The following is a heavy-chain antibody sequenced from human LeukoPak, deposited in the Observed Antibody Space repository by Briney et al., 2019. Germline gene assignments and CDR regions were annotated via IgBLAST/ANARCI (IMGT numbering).Heavy chain of an antibody. V-gene: IGHV3-23*01. CDR2: ISGSGGST. J-gene: IGHJ4*02. Sequence: GGSLRLSCAASGFTFSSYAMSWVRQAPGKGLEWVSAISGSGGSTYYADSVKGRFTISRDNSKKTLYLQMNSLRAEDTAVYYCAKDRSGGIAAAAYWGQGTLVTVSS. D-gene: IGHD6-13*01. CDR1: GFTFSSYA. CDR3: AKDRSGGIAAAAY.